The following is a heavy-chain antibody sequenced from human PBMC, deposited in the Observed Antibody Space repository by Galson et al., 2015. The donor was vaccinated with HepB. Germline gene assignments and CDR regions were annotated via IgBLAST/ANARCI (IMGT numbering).Heavy chain of an antibody. V-gene: IGHV1-2*04. CDR1: GYTFTGYY. D-gene: IGHD6-6*01. CDR2: INPNSGGT. J-gene: IGHJ4*02. Sequence: SVKVSCKASGYTFTGYYMHWVRQAPGQGLEWMGWINPNSGGTNYAQKFQGWVTMTRDTSISTAYMELSRLRSDDTAVYYCARAPREYSSSSGIDYWGQGTLVTVSS. CDR3: ARAPREYSSSSGIDY.